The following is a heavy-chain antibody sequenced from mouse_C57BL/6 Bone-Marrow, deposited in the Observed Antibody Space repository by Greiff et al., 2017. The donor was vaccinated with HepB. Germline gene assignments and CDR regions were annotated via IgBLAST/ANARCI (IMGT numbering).Heavy chain of an antibody. J-gene: IGHJ2*01. Sequence: VQLQQPGAELVRPGSSVKLSCKASGYTFTSYWIHWVKQRPIQGLEWIGNIDPSDSETHYNQKFKDKATLTVDKSSSTAYMQLSSLTSEDSAVYYCARRGYDGNYFDYWGQGTTLTVSS. D-gene: IGHD2-2*01. CDR3: ARRGYDGNYFDY. CDR1: GYTFTSYW. CDR2: IDPSDSET. V-gene: IGHV1-52*01.